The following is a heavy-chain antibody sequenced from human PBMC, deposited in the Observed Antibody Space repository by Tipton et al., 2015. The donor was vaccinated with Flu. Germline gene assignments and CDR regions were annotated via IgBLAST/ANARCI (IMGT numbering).Heavy chain of an antibody. CDR3: ARGSASAPTLFPLVS. D-gene: IGHD3-3*01. V-gene: IGHV4-59*12. CDR2: SSGSSGST. J-gene: IGHJ5*01. CDR1: GGSISDYY. Sequence: TLSLTCTVSGGSISDYYWSWIRQPPGKGLVWIAYSSGSSGSTNYNPSLKSRVTISVDKSENQFSLKLSSVTAADTAVYYCARGSASAPTLFPLVSW.